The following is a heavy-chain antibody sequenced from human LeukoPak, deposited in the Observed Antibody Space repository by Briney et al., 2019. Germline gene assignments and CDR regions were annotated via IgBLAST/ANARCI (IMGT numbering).Heavy chain of an antibody. CDR1: GLTFSSYA. V-gene: IGHV3-23*01. CDR2: ISGSGGST. J-gene: IGHJ4*02. D-gene: IGHD6-19*01. CDR3: ASGYSSGWYSDYFDY. Sequence: PGGSLRLSCAASGLTFSSYAMSWVLHAPGKGLEWVSAISGSGGSTYYADSVKGRFTISRDNSKNTLYLQMNSLRAEDTAVYYCASGYSSGWYSDYFDYWGQGTLVTVSS.